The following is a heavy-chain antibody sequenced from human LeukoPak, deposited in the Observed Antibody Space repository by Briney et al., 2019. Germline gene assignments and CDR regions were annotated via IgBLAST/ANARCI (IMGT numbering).Heavy chain of an antibody. CDR2: ISAYNGNT. CDR1: GYTFTSYG. Sequence: ASVKVSCKASGYTFTSYGISWVRQAPGQGLEWMGWISAYNGNTNYAQKLQGRVTMTTDTSTSTAYMELRSLRSDDTAVYYCARIGLYSSGWHGRIPAFDIWGQGTMVTVSS. V-gene: IGHV1-18*01. D-gene: IGHD6-19*01. J-gene: IGHJ3*02. CDR3: ARIGLYSSGWHGRIPAFDI.